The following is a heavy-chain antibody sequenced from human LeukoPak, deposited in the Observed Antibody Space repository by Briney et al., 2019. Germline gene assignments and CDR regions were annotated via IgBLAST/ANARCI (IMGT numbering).Heavy chain of an antibody. CDR2: ISTDDDNS. D-gene: IGHD3-10*01. J-gene: IGHJ4*02. V-gene: IGHV3-23*01. Sequence: PGGSLRLSCAASGFTFSSYAMNWVRQAPGKGLEWVSAISTDDDNSLYADSVKGRFTISRDNSKNTLYLQMNGLRAEDTAVYYCAKGRGLWFGELIDYWGQGSLVTVSS. CDR1: GFTFSSYA. CDR3: AKGRGLWFGELIDY.